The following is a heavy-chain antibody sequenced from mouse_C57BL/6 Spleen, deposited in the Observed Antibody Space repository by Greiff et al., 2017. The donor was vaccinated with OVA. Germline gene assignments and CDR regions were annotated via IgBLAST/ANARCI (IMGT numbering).Heavy chain of an antibody. D-gene: IGHD2-4*01. J-gene: IGHJ2*01. CDR2: ISYDGSN. CDR1: GYSITSGYY. CDR3: ARVLYYDYFDY. Sequence: EVKLVESGPGLVKPSQSLSLTCSVTGYSITSGYYWNWIRQFPGNKLEWMGYISYDGSNNYNPSLKNRISITRDTSKNQFFLKLNSVTTEDTATYYCARVLYYDYFDYWGQGTTLTVSS. V-gene: IGHV3-6*01.